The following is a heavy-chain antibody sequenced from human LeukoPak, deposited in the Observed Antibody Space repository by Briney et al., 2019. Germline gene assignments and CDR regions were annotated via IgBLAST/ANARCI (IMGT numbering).Heavy chain of an antibody. D-gene: IGHD1-26*01. CDR2: ISSSGSTI. J-gene: IGHJ6*03. V-gene: IGHV3-11*04. CDR3: ARYRSGYYYYYYMDV. CDR1: GFTFSDYY. Sequence: GGSLRLSCAASGFTFSDYYMSWIRQAPGRGLEWVSYISSSGSTIYYADSVKGRFTISRDNAKNSLYLQMNSLRAEDTAVYYCARYRSGYYYYYYMDVWGKGTTVTVSS.